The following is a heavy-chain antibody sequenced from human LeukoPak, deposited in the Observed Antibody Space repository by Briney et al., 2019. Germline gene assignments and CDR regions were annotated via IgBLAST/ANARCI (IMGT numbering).Heavy chain of an antibody. D-gene: IGHD1-26*01. V-gene: IGHV7-4-1*02. CDR1: GYTFTSYA. CDR3: ANSGSYLQSPVLGP. J-gene: IGHJ5*02. CDR2: INTNTGNP. Sequence: ASVKVSCKASGYTFTSYAMNWVRQAPGQGLEWMGWINTNTGNPTYAQGFTGRFVFSLDTSVSTAYLQISSLKAEDTAVYYCANSGSYLQSPVLGPWGQGTLVTVSS.